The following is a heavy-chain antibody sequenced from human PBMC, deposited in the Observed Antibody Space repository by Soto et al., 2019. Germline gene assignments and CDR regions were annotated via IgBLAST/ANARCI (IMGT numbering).Heavy chain of an antibody. CDR3: TTDLQQYYYGMDV. J-gene: IGHJ6*02. Sequence: PGGALPLPCPASGFTFSNAWMSWVRQAAGKGLEWVGRIKSKTDGRTTDYAATVKGRFTISRDDSKNTLYLQMNSLKTVDTAGYYCTTDLQQYYYGMDVWGQGTTVTVAS. CDR2: IKSKTDGRTT. V-gene: IGHV3-15*01. CDR1: GFTFSNAW.